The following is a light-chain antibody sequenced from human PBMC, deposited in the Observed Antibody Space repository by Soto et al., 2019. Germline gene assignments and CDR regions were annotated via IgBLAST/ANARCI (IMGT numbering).Light chain of an antibody. CDR1: QSVLYSSSNKNY. CDR3: QQYYSTPRT. Sequence: DIVMTQSPDSLAVSLGERATINCKSSQSVLYSSSNKNYLAWYQQKPGQSPKLLIYWASTRESGVPDRFSGSGSGTDFTLTIIGLQAEDVAVYFCQQYYSTPRTFGXGTKV. V-gene: IGKV4-1*01. J-gene: IGKJ1*01. CDR2: WAS.